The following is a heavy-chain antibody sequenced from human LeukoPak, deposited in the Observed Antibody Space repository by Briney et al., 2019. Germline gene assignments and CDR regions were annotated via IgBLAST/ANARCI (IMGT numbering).Heavy chain of an antibody. D-gene: IGHD1-1*01. CDR3: ARGPTISETGYFDY. V-gene: IGHV4-34*01. CDR1: GGSFSAYY. Sequence: SETLSLTCAVYGGSFSAYYWSWLRQSPGKGLEWIAEINHRGDTNYNPSVKSRVSISVDTSKNQFSLKVTSLTAADTAVYYCARGPTISETGYFDYWGQGTLVTVSS. CDR2: INHRGDT. J-gene: IGHJ4*03.